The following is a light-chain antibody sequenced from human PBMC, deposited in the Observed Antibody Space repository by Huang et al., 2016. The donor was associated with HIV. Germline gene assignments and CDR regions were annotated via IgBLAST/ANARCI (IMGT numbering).Light chain of an antibody. Sequence: EIVLTQSPATLSLSPGERATVSCRASQNINDFLAWYQQTPGQPPRLLIYDASTRASGIPARFSGNGSGTDFTLRISSLEPEDFAIYYCQQRSTWPRSSTFGQGTRLEI. CDR1: QNINDF. V-gene: IGKV3-11*01. CDR3: QQRSTWPRSST. J-gene: IGKJ5*01. CDR2: DAS.